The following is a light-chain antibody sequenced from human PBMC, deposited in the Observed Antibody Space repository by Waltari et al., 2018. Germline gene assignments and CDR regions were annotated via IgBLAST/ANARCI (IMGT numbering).Light chain of an antibody. J-gene: IGKJ5*01. CDR1: HYIGAD. CDR2: DSY. CDR3: QQRNDFPIT. V-gene: IGKV3-11*01. Sequence: IVLTQSPAPVSLFPGERPTLSCRASHYIGADLAWYQQKPGQAPRLLVYDSYNRAPGIPARFSGSGSGTDFTLTITSLDPEDSAVYYCQQRNDFPITFGQGTRVGI.